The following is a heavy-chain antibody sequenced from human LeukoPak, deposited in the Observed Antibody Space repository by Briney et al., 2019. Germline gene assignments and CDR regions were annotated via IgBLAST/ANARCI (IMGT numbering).Heavy chain of an antibody. Sequence: PGGSLRLSCAASGFIFRNYGMNWVRQAPGKGLEWVSAISGSGGSTYYADSVKGRFTISRDNSKNTLYLQMNSLRAEDTAVYYCAKDRRAGSYDYWGQGTLVTVSS. CDR2: ISGSGGST. V-gene: IGHV3-23*01. D-gene: IGHD3-10*01. CDR3: AKDRRAGSYDY. CDR1: GFIFRNYG. J-gene: IGHJ4*02.